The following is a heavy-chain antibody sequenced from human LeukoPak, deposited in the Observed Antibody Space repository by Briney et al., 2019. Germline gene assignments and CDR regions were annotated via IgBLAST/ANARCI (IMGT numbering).Heavy chain of an antibody. J-gene: IGHJ6*02. Sequence: PSETLSLTCAVYGGSFSGYEWSWIRQPPGKGLEWIGEINHSGRTNYNPSLKSRATTSVDTSKDQFSLKLSSVTAADTAVYYCARGRWGAAAGNFYYYGMDVWGQGTTVTVSS. D-gene: IGHD6-13*01. CDR3: ARGRWGAAAGNFYYYGMDV. V-gene: IGHV4-34*01. CDR2: INHSGRT. CDR1: GGSFSGYE.